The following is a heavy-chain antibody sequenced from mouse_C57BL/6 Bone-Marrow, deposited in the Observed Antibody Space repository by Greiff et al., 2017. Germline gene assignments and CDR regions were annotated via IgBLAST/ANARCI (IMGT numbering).Heavy chain of an antibody. Sequence: EVQGVESGGGLVKPGGSLKVSCAASGFTFTDYGMHWVRQAPEQGLEWVAYISTGSSTIYYADTVKGRFTISRDNAQNTLFLQMTRLRSEAAAMXYCAKKGVHRYAMDYWGQGTSVTVSS. CDR1: GFTFTDYG. J-gene: IGHJ4*01. CDR3: AKKGVHRYAMDY. D-gene: IGHD5-1*01. CDR2: ISTGSSTI. V-gene: IGHV5-17*01.